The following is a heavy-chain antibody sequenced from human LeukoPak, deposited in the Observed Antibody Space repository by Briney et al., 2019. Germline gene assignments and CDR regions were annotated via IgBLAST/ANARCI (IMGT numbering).Heavy chain of an antibody. D-gene: IGHD2-15*01. J-gene: IGHJ4*02. Sequence: GESLKISCKGSGYSFTSYWIGWVRQMPGKGLEWMGIIYPGDSDTRYSPSFQGQVTISADKSISTAYLQWSSLKASDTAMYYCAREHANCSGGSCYSGPFDYWGQGTLVTASS. V-gene: IGHV5-51*01. CDR3: AREHANCSGGSCYSGPFDY. CDR1: GYSFTSYW. CDR2: IYPGDSDT.